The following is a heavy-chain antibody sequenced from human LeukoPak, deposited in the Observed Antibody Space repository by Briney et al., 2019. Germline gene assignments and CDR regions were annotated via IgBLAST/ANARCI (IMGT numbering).Heavy chain of an antibody. J-gene: IGHJ4*02. V-gene: IGHV3-23*01. CDR2: ISGSGGST. D-gene: IGHD5-24*01. Sequence: GGSLRLSCAASGFTFSSYAMSWVRQAPGKGVEWVSAISGSGGSTYYAGSVKGRVTISRDNSKTTLYPQMNSLRAQDTAVYYCAKGWNGYNYGFDYWGQRTLVTVSS. CDR1: GFTFSSYA. CDR3: AKGWNGYNYGFDY.